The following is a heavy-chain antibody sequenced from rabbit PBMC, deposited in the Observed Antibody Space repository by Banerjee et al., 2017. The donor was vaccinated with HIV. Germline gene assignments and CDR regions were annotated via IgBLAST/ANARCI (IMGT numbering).Heavy chain of an antibody. Sequence: QEQLVESGGGLVKPGASLTLTCTASGFSFSGGYDMCWVRQAPGKGLEWIACIFIGYSGNTYYASWAKGRFTISKTSSTTVTLQMTSLTAADTATYFCARDTGAGYADYAYAFNLWGQGTLVTVS. D-gene: IGHD6-1*01. CDR3: ARDTGAGYADYAYAFNL. V-gene: IGHV1S45*01. CDR1: GFSFSGGYD. CDR2: IFIGYSGNT. J-gene: IGHJ4*01.